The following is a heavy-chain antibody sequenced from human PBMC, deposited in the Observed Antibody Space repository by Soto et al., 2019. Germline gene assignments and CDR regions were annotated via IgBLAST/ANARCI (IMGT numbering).Heavy chain of an antibody. D-gene: IGHD3-22*01. CDR2: ISGSGGST. CDR3: EKAITMIGVVPGFDY. Sequence: GGSLRLSCAASGFTFSSYAMSWVRQAPGKGLEGVSAISGSGGSTYYADSVKGRFTISRDNSKHTLYLQMNSLRAEDTAVYYCEKAITMIGVVPGFDYRGQATTVPVSS. V-gene: IGHV3-23*01. J-gene: IGHJ4*02. CDR1: GFTFSSYA.